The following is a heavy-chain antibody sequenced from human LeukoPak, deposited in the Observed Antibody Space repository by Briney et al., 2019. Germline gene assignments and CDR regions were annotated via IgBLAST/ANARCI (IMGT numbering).Heavy chain of an antibody. J-gene: IGHJ4*02. V-gene: IGHV4-34*01. Sequence: PSETLSLTCAVYGGSFSGHYWSWIRQPPGKGLEWIGEVNRTGSPSYNPSLKSRVTMSVDSSKNQFSLKLTSVTAADTAVYYCARGGNNYAFGYWGQGTLVIVSS. CDR3: ARGGNNYAFGY. CDR2: VNRTGSP. D-gene: IGHD5-18*01. CDR1: GGSFSGHY.